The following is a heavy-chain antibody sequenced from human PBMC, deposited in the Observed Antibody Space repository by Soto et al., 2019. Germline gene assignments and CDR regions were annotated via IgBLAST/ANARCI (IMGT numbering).Heavy chain of an antibody. CDR3: ARENRYYDFWSGYGSGGMDV. CDR2: ISSSSIYT. J-gene: IGHJ6*02. V-gene: IGHV3-11*06. CDR1: GFTFSDYY. D-gene: IGHD3-3*01. Sequence: GGSLRLSCAASGFTFSDYYMSWIRQAPGKGLEWVSYISSSSIYTNYADSVKGRFTISRDNAKNSLYLQMNSLRAEDTAVYYCARENRYYDFWSGYGSGGMDVWGQGTTVTVSS.